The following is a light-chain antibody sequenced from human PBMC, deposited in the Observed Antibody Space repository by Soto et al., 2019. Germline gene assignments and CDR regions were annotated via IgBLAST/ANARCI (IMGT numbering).Light chain of an antibody. CDR2: GNS. CDR1: SSNIGAGYD. Sequence: QSVLTQPPSVSVAPGQRVTISCTGSSSNIGAGYDVHWYQQLPGTAPKLLIYGNSNRPSGVPDRFSGSKSGTSASLAITGLQAEDEADYYCHSYDSSLSGNVFGTGTKLTVL. V-gene: IGLV1-40*01. CDR3: HSYDSSLSGNV. J-gene: IGLJ1*01.